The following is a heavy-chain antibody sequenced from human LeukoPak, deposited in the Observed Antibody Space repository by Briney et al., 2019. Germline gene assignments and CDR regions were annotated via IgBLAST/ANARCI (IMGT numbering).Heavy chain of an antibody. D-gene: IGHD3-3*01. CDR3: ASSSAFWSGYYYFDD. CDR1: GGSINSYY. CDR2: IYASGST. J-gene: IGHJ4*02. Sequence: SETLSLTCTVFGGSINSYYWSWIRQPAGKGLEWIGRIYASGSTTYSPSLNSRVSMSLDTSKNQFSLKLISVTAADTAVYYCASSSAFWSGYYYFDDWGQGTLVTVSS. V-gene: IGHV4-4*07.